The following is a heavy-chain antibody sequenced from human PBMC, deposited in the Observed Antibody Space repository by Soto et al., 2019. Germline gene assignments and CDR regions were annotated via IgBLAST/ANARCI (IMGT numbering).Heavy chain of an antibody. V-gene: IGHV5-51*01. D-gene: IGHD2-15*01. Sequence: PVASLTLSCKASGYIFIDYWIGWVRQIPGKGLEWMGIVYPRDSDTRYSPSFQGQVTISADRSTGTAFLQWRSLKASDTALYYCARPPLPGYSIHFNSWGQGTLVTVSS. CDR3: ARPPLPGYSIHFNS. CDR1: GYIFIDYW. CDR2: VYPRDSDT. J-gene: IGHJ4*02.